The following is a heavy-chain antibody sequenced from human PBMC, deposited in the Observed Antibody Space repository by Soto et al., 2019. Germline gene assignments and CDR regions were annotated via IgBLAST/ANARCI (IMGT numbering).Heavy chain of an antibody. CDR2: ISGSGGST. D-gene: IGHD3-22*01. CDR3: AKDGGAYYYDSSGFDPVDY. V-gene: IGHV3-23*01. CDR1: GFTFSSYA. Sequence: GGSLRLSCAASGFTFSSYAMSWVRQAPGKGLEWVSAISGSGGSTYYADSVKGRFTISRDNSKNTLYLQMNSLRAEDTAVYYCAKDGGAYYYDSSGFDPVDYWGQGTLVTVSS. J-gene: IGHJ4*02.